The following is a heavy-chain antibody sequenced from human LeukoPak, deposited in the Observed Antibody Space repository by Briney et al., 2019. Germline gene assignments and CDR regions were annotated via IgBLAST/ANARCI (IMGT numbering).Heavy chain of an antibody. V-gene: IGHV3-23*01. CDR3: AKDWTTVVTPKGYYFDS. Sequence: GGSLRLSCAASGFSFNNYAMSWVRQAPGRGLEWVSAISTTGGSTYYADSVKGRFTISGDNSKNTLSLQMDSLRVEDTAVYYCAKDWTTVVTPKGYYFDSWGQGTLVTVSS. CDR1: GFSFNNYA. J-gene: IGHJ4*02. D-gene: IGHD4-23*01. CDR2: ISTTGGST.